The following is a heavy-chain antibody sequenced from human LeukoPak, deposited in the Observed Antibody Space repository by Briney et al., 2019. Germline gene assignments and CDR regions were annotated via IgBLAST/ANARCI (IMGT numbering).Heavy chain of an antibody. Sequence: GGSLRLSCAASGLTVSSNYMTWVRQAPGKGLEWVSEIYSDGTTYYAASVKGRFSISRDNSKNTLYLQMNSLRAEDTAVYYCARDYYYDSSVTFDYWGQGTLVTVSS. CDR3: ARDYYYDSSVTFDY. CDR1: GLTVSSNY. CDR2: IYSDGTT. V-gene: IGHV3-53*01. J-gene: IGHJ4*02. D-gene: IGHD3-22*01.